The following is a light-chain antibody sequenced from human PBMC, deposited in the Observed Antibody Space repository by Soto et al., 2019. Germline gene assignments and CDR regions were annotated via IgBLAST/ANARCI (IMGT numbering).Light chain of an antibody. CDR3: SSYQTSAPPVV. V-gene: IGLV2-14*01. Sequence: QSALTQPASVSGSPGQSITISCTGTSSDVGGYNYVSWYQQHPGKAPKLMIYEVSNRPSGVSNRFSGSKSGNTASLTISGLQAENEADYTGSSYQTSAPPVVFGGGTKLTV. CDR1: SSDVGGYNY. J-gene: IGLJ2*01. CDR2: EVS.